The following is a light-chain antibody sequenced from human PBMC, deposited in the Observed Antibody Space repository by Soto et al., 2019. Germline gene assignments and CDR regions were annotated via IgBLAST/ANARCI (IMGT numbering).Light chain of an antibody. CDR2: AAS. CDR3: QQYYSYPPYT. CDR1: QVISSY. V-gene: IGKV1-8*01. Sequence: AIRMTQSPSSLSASTGDRVNITCRASQVISSYLAWYQQKPGKAPKLLIYAASTLQSGVPSRFSGSGSGTDFTLTISCLQSEDFATYYCQQYYSYPPYTFGQGTKLEIK. J-gene: IGKJ2*01.